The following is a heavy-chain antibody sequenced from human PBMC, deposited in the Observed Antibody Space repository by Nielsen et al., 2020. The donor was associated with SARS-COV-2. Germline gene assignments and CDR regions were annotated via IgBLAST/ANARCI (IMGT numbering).Heavy chain of an antibody. V-gene: IGHV1-69*10. J-gene: IGHJ6*02. CDR2: IIPILGIA. CDR1: GGTFSSYA. D-gene: IGHD2-15*01. CDR3: ARGIVVVVAALYYYYGMDV. Sequence: SVKVSCKASGGTFSSYAISWVRQAPGQGLEWMGGIIPILGIANYAQKFQGRVTITADKSTSTAYMELSSLRSEDTAVYYCARGIVVVVAALYYYYGMDVWGQGTTVTVSS.